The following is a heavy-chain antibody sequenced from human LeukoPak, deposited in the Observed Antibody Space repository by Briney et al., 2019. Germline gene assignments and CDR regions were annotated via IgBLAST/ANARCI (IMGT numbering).Heavy chain of an antibody. J-gene: IGHJ3*02. V-gene: IGHV1-2*02. CDR1: GYTFTGYY. CDR2: INPNSGGT. D-gene: IGHD3-22*01. CDR3: ARAWGSYYYGSSGYSDAFDI. Sequence: ASVKVSCKASGYTFTGYYMHWVRQAPGQGLEWMGWINPNSGGTNYAQKFQGRVTMTRDTSISTAYMELSRLRSDDTAVYYCARAWGSYYYGSSGYSDAFDIWGQGTMVTVSS.